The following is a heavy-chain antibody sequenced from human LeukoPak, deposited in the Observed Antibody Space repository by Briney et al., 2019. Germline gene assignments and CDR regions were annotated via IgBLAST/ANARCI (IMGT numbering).Heavy chain of an antibody. J-gene: IGHJ5*02. CDR2: INGDGSST. V-gene: IGHV3-74*01. Sequence: PGGSLRLSCAASGFTFSSYWMHWVRQAPGKGLVWVSRINGDGSSTSYADSVKGRFTISRDNSKNTLYLQMNSLRAEDTAVYYCARSLIAAAGLNWFDPWGQGTLVTVSS. CDR1: GFTFSSYW. D-gene: IGHD6-13*01. CDR3: ARSLIAAAGLNWFDP.